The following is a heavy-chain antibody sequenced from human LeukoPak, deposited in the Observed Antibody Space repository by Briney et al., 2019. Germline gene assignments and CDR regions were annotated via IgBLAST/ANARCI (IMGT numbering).Heavy chain of an antibody. CDR3: ARRGESVSYGDYRFDY. CDR2: ISDSSTV. CDR1: GFIFSTFS. D-gene: IGHD4-17*01. Sequence: GGSLRLSCAASGFIFSTFSVNWVRQAPGRGLEWVSYISDSSTVYYADSVKGRFTISRDNSKNTLFLQMNSLRGEDTAVYYCARRGESVSYGDYRFDYWGQGTLVTVSS. J-gene: IGHJ4*02. V-gene: IGHV3-48*01.